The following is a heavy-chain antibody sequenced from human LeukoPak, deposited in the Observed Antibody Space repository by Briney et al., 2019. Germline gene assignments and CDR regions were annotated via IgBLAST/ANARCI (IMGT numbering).Heavy chain of an antibody. Sequence: GGSLGLSCAASGFTFSTYWMSWVRQAPGKGLEWVANINQDGSGKDYVDSLKGRFTISRDNTKNSLYLQMNSLRAEDTAVYYCARGYRYVVYWGQGTLVTVSS. J-gene: IGHJ4*02. CDR2: INQDGSGK. CDR3: ARGYRYVVY. CDR1: GFTFSTYW. V-gene: IGHV3-7*03. D-gene: IGHD6-13*01.